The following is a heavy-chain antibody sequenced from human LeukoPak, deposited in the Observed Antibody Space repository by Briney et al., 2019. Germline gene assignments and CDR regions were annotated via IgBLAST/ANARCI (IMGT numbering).Heavy chain of an antibody. D-gene: IGHD2-15*01. CDR3: ARDRASALGYCSGGSCYYYYYGMDV. Sequence: SETLSLTCTVSGGSISSGGYYWSWIRQHPGEGLEWIGYIYYSGSTYYNPSLKSRVTISVDTSKNQFSLKLSSVTAADTAVYYCARDRASALGYCSGGSCYYYYYGMDVWGKGTTVTVSS. CDR2: IYYSGST. CDR1: GGSISSGGYY. J-gene: IGHJ6*04. V-gene: IGHV4-31*03.